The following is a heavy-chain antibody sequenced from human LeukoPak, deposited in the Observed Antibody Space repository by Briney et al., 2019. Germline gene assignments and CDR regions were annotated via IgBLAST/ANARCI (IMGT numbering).Heavy chain of an antibody. CDR3: ARASGGSSWSYLDS. D-gene: IGHD6-13*01. Sequence: GESLKISSKGAGYGFTTYWIGWVRQMPGKGLEWMGIIYPGDSDTRYSPSFQGQVTISVDKSISTAYLQWSSLTASDTAIYFCARASGGSSWSYLDSWGQGTLVTVSS. V-gene: IGHV5-51*01. CDR1: GYGFTTYW. J-gene: IGHJ4*02. CDR2: IYPGDSDT.